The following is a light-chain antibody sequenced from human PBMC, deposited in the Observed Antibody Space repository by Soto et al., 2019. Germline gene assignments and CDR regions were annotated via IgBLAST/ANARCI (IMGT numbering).Light chain of an antibody. V-gene: IGKV3-20*01. CDR2: DTS. CDR3: QQYSTSPQT. CDR1: QSVASQY. Sequence: EIVVTQSPGTLSLSPGERAALSCGASQSVASQYLAWYQQIPGQAPGLLIYDTSTRASGVPDRFSGSGSGTEFTLTISRLEPEDFAVYYCQQYSTSPQTFGQGTKVDIK. J-gene: IGKJ1*01.